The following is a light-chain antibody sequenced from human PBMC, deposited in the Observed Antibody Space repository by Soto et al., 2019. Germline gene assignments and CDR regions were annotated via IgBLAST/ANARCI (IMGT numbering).Light chain of an antibody. CDR1: QGLGTN. CDR2: AAS. J-gene: IGKJ4*01. V-gene: IGKV3-15*01. CDR3: QQYNHWPLT. Sequence: EVVTTQSPATLSLSPGERATLSCRASQGLGTNLAWYQQKPGQDNRIIIYAASTRATGVPGRFSGSGSGTEFTLTISSLQSEDFAVYYCQQYNHWPLTFGGGTKVDIK.